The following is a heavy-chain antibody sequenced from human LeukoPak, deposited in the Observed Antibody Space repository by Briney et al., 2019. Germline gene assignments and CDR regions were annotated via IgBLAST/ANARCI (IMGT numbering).Heavy chain of an antibody. V-gene: IGHV1-18*01. CDR2: ISAYNGNT. CDR1: GYTFTSYG. J-gene: IGHJ4*02. D-gene: IGHD6-13*01. Sequence: ASVKVSFKASGYTFTSYGISWVRQAPGQGLEWMGWISAYNGNTNYAQKLQGRVTMTTATSTGTAYMELRSLRSDDAAVYDCARDDLAAALDDWGQETLVTVSS. CDR3: ARDDLAAALDD.